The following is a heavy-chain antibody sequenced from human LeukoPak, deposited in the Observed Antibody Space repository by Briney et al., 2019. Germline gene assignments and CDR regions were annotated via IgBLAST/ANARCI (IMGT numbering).Heavy chain of an antibody. D-gene: IGHD1-1*01. CDR2: INRDRSEK. J-gene: IGHJ4*02. Sequence: PGGSLRLSCAASGFTFSSYWMSWVRQAPGKGLQWVASINRDRSEKHPVDSVKGRFTISRDNAKNSVFLEMSSLRVEDTAVYYCVRDVELWGQGTLVTVSS. V-gene: IGHV3-7*01. CDR1: GFTFSSYW. CDR3: VRDVEL.